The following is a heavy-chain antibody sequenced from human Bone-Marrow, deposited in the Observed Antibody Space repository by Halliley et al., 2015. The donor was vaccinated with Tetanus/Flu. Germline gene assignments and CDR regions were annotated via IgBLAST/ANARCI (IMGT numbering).Heavy chain of an antibody. V-gene: IGHV3-11*01. CDR1: GFTFSDYY. CDR2: ISSSGSTI. D-gene: IGHD3-3*01. Sequence: SLRLSCAASGFTFSDYYMNWIRQAPGKGLEWVSYISSSGSTIFYADSVKGRFPISRDNAKSSLYLQLNSLKAEDTAVYYCARLKSRQFDFWSGSNWFDPWGQGTLVTVSS. CDR3: ARLKSRQFDFWSGSNWFDP. J-gene: IGHJ5*02.